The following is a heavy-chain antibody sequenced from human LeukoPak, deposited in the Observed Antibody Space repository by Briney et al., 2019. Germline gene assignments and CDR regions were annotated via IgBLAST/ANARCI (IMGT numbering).Heavy chain of an antibody. D-gene: IGHD3-3*01. V-gene: IGHV4-59*01. J-gene: IGHJ4*02. CDR2: IYHSGST. Sequence: PSETLSLTCTVSGGSIIGYYWNWIRQPPGKGLDWIEYIYHSGSTNYNPSLKSRVTISVDTSKTQISLKLRAVTAADTAVYYCARSRVWSDYWGYFDYWGQGTLVTVSS. CDR1: GGSIIGYY. CDR3: ARSRVWSDYWGYFDY.